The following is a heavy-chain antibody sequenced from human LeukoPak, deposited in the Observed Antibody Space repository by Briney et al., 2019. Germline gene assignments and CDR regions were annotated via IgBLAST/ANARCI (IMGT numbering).Heavy chain of an antibody. D-gene: IGHD2-15*01. CDR1: GFTFSSYW. Sequence: GGSLRLSCAASGFTFSSYWMRWVRQAPGKGLEWVANIKQDGSEKYYVDSVKGRFTISRDNAKNSLYLQMNSLRAEDTAVYYCAREQYCSSGSCYLATLRRGRYYEVDYWGQGTLVTVSS. CDR3: AREQYCSSGSCYLATLRRGRYYEVDY. J-gene: IGHJ4*02. CDR2: IKQDGSEK. V-gene: IGHV3-7*01.